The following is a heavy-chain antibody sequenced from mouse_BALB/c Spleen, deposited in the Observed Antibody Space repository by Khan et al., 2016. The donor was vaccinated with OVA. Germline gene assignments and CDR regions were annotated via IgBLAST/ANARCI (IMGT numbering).Heavy chain of an antibody. V-gene: IGHV10-1*02. D-gene: IGHD1-1*01. J-gene: IGHJ4*01. Sequence: EVELVESGGGLVQPKGSLKLSCAASGFTFNTYAMNWVRQAPGKGLEWVARIRSKTNNYATYYADSVKDRFTISRNDSQSMLYLQMNNLKTDDTAMYYCVIHKNYYVEDAMDYWGQGTSVTVSS. CDR3: VIHKNYYVEDAMDY. CDR2: IRSKTNNYAT. CDR1: GFTFNTYA.